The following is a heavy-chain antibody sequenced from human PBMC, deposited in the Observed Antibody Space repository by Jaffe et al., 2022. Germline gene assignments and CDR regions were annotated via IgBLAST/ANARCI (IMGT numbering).Heavy chain of an antibody. Sequence: EVQLLESGGGLVQPGGSLRLSCEASGFTFASYSMYWVRQTPGKGLESVSGISGSSDSTYYAGSVKGRFTISRDNSKNTLYLQMNSLRVEDTAVYYCAKRVGRSGWSYYFDYWGQGTLVTVSS. CDR3: AKRVGRSGWSYYFDY. CDR2: ISGSSDST. CDR1: GFTFASYS. V-gene: IGHV3-23*01. J-gene: IGHJ4*02. D-gene: IGHD6-19*01.